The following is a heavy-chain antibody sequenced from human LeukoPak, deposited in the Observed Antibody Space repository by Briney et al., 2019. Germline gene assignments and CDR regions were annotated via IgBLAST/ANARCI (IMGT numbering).Heavy chain of an antibody. CDR3: ARGIQGLRITMVRGVISWFDP. Sequence: SETLSLTCTVSSGSISSSTYYWGWIRQPPGKGLEWIGTIYYTGSTYYNPSLKSRVTISVDTSKNQFSLKLSSVTAADTAVYYCARGIQGLRITMVRGVISWFDPWGQGTLVTVSS. D-gene: IGHD3-10*01. V-gene: IGHV4-39*07. CDR1: SGSISSSTYY. CDR2: IYYTGST. J-gene: IGHJ5*02.